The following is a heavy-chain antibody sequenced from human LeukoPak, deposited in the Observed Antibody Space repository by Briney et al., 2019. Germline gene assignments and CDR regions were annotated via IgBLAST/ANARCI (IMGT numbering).Heavy chain of an antibody. CDR2: IYPGDSDT. CDR1: GYSFTTYW. Sequence: KPGESLKISCKGPGYSFTTYWIASVRQMPGKGLEWMGIIYPGDSDTRYSPSFQGQVTISADKSISTAYLQWSSLKASDTAMYYCAGTQYSSSWSRFDFWGQGTLVTVSS. V-gene: IGHV5-51*03. J-gene: IGHJ4*02. CDR3: AGTQYSSSWSRFDF. D-gene: IGHD6-13*01.